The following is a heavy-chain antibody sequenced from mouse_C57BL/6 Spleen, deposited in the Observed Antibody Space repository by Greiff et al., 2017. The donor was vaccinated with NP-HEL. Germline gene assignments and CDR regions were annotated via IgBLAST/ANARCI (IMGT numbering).Heavy chain of an antibody. CDR1: GYTFTSYG. Sequence: QVQLQQSGAELARPGASVKLSCKASGYTFTSYGISWVKQRTGQGLEWIGEIYPRSGNTYYNEKFKGKATLTADKSSSTAYMELRSLTSEDSAVYFCARSNLIRGYWYFDVWGTGTTVTVSS. J-gene: IGHJ1*03. CDR3: ARSNLIRGYWYFDV. CDR2: IYPRSGNT. V-gene: IGHV1-81*01.